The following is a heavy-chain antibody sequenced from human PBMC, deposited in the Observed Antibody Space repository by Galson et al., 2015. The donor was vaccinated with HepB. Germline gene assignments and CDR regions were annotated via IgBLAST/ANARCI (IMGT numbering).Heavy chain of an antibody. V-gene: IGHV4-61*01. CDR2: IYFSGST. D-gene: IGHD6-19*01. J-gene: IGHJ4*02. Sequence: ETLSLTCSVTGDSVRSGTHYWSWIRQPPGKGLEWIGYIYFSGSTNYNPSLRSRVTISADTSKNQFSLKLNSVTAADTAVYYCARASEGQWLYYFDYWGQGTLVTVSS. CDR3: ARASEGQWLYYFDY. CDR1: GDSVRSGTHY.